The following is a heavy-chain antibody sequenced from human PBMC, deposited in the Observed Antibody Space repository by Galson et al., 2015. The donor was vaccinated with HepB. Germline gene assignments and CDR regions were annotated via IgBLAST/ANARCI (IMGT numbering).Heavy chain of an antibody. V-gene: IGHV3-11*06. CDR3: ARGSRVGVDTPMVYSDY. D-gene: IGHD5-18*01. J-gene: IGHJ4*02. CDR1: GFTFNNYF. CDR2: ITTSSSYT. Sequence: SLRLSCAASGFTFNNYFMIWIRQAPGKGLEWVSYITTSSSYTHYADSVKGRFTISRDNAKNSLYLRMNSLRAEDTAVYYCARGSRVGVDTPMVYSDYWGQGSLVTVSS.